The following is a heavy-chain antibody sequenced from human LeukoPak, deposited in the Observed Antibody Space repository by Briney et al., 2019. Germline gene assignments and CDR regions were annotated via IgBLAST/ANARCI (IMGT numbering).Heavy chain of an antibody. V-gene: IGHV1-18*01. CDR1: GYTFTSYG. J-gene: IGHJ6*03. CDR3: ARQLADFRIAAAGTGPEGYYYYYYMDV. CDR2: ISAYNGNT. Sequence: ASVKVSCKASGYTFTSYGISWVRQAPGQGLEWMGWISAYNGNTNYAQKLQGRVTMTTDTSTSTAYMELRSLRSDDTAVYYCARQLADFRIAAAGTGPEGYYYYYYMDVWGKGTTVTISS. D-gene: IGHD6-13*01.